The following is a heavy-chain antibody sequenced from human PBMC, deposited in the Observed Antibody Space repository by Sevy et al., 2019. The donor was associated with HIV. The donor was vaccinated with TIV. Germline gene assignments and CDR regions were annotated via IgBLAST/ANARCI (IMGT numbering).Heavy chain of an antibody. V-gene: IGHV3-23*01. CDR1: GFTFSSYA. J-gene: IGHJ4*02. Sequence: GGSLRLSCAASGFTFSSYAMSWVRQAPGKGLEWVSAISGSGGSTYYADSVKGRFTIPRDNSKNTLYLQMNSLRAEDTAVYYCAKGNDILTGYYAYWGQGTLVTVSS. D-gene: IGHD3-9*01. CDR3: AKGNDILTGYYAY. CDR2: ISGSGGST.